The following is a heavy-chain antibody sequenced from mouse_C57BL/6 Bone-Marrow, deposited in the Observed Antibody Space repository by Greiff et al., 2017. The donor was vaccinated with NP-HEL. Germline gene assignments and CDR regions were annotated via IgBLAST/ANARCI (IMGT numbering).Heavy chain of an antibody. CDR3: ARGDY. J-gene: IGHJ2*01. CDR1: GYTFTDYY. Sequence: EVQLQESGPVLVKPGASVKMSCKASGYTFTDYYMNWVMQSHGKSLEWIGVINPYNGGTSYNQKFKGKATLTVDKSSSTAYMELNSLTSEDSAVYYCARGDYWGQGTTLTDSS. V-gene: IGHV1-19*01. CDR2: INPYNGGT.